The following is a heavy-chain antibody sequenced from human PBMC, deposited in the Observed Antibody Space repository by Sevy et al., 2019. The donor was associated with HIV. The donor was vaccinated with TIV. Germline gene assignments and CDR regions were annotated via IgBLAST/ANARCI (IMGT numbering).Heavy chain of an antibody. CDR1: GHTLIELS. D-gene: IGHD4-17*01. CDR3: ATRVVLTVSLIDY. Sequence: ASVKVSCKVSGHTLIELSMQWVRQVPGKGLEWMGGFDPEDGEALSAQKFQGRVRMTAETSTETAYMELSSLTSEDTGVYYCATRVVLTVSLIDYWGQGTLVTVSS. J-gene: IGHJ4*02. V-gene: IGHV1-24*01. CDR2: FDPEDGEA.